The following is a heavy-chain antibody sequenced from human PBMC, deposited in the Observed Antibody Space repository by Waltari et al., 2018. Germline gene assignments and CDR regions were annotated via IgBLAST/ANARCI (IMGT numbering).Heavy chain of an antibody. V-gene: IGHV4-59*01. CDR2: IYYSGST. CDR3: ARGYFSFYDFWSGYRNWFDP. J-gene: IGHJ5*02. D-gene: IGHD3-3*01. Sequence: QVQLQESGPGLVKPSETLSLTCTVSGGSISSYYWSWIRQPPGTGLEWIGYIYYSGSTNYNPSLKSRVTISVDTSKNQFSLKLSSVTAADTAVYYCARGYFSFYDFWSGYRNWFDPWGQGTLVTVSS. CDR1: GGSISSYY.